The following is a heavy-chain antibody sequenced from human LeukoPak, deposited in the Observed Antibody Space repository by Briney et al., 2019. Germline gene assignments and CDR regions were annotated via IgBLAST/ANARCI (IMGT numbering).Heavy chain of an antibody. D-gene: IGHD4-17*01. J-gene: IGHJ4*02. CDR3: ARRESGDYLFDY. CDR1: GDSISSSKW. CDR2: IYHGGST. Sequence: SETLSLTCAVSGDSISSSKWWTWVRQPPGKGLEWVGEIYHGGSTNSNPSLKSRVTILVDKSKNEFTLKLSSVTTADTAVYYCARRESGDYLFDYWGQGTLVTVSS. V-gene: IGHV4-4*02.